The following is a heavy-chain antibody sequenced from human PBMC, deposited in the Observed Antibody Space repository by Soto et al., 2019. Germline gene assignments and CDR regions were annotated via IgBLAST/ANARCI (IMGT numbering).Heavy chain of an antibody. CDR2: IYYTGST. CDR3: ARRNYYDRKDY. J-gene: IGHJ4*02. Sequence: SETLSLTCTVSGGSISGYYWSWIRQPPGKRLEWIGYIYYTGSTYYNPSLKSRVTISVDTSKNQFSLKLSSVTAADTAVYYCARRNYYDRKDYWGQGTLVTVSS. D-gene: IGHD3-22*01. CDR1: GGSISGYY. V-gene: IGHV4-59*08.